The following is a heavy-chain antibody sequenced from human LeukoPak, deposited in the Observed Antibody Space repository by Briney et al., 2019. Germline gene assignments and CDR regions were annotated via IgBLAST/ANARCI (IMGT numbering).Heavy chain of an antibody. CDR1: GFTFDDYS. CDR2: INWNGGST. V-gene: IGHV3-20*01. D-gene: IGHD2-15*01. Sequence: PGGSLRRSCAASGFTFDDYSMSWVGQGPGKGLKGGFGINWNGGSTGYANSVKGRFTIFRVNAKNSLYLQMNSLRAEDTALYHCARERYCSGGSCYEYFDYWGQGTLVTVSS. CDR3: ARERYCSGGSCYEYFDY. J-gene: IGHJ4*02.